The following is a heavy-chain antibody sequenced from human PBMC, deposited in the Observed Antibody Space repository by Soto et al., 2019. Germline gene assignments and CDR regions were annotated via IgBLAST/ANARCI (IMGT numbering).Heavy chain of an antibody. J-gene: IGHJ4*02. CDR1: GFTFSSYG. CDR3: TTEGYYYDSSLDY. CDR2: IKSKTDGGTT. Sequence: LRLSCAASGFTFSSYGMNWVRQAPGKGLEWVGRIKSKTDGGTTDYAAPVKGRFTISRDDSKNTLYLQMNGLKTEDTAVYYCTTEGYYYDSSLDYWGQGTLVTVSS. D-gene: IGHD3-22*01. V-gene: IGHV3-15*07.